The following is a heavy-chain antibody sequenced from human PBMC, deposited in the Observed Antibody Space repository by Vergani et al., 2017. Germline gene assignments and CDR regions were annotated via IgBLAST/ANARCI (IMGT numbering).Heavy chain of an antibody. J-gene: IGHJ6*02. CDR2: IYYSGST. V-gene: IGHV4-39*07. CDR1: GGSISSSSYY. CDR3: ARVAYYYDSSGYYGLYGMDV. Sequence: QLQLQESGPGLVKPSETLSLTCTVSGGSISSSSYYWGWIRQPPGKGLEWIGSIYYSGSTDYNPSLKSRVTISVDTSKNQFSLKLSAVTAAATAVYYWARVAYYYDSSGYYGLYGMDVWGQGTTVTVSS. D-gene: IGHD3-22*01.